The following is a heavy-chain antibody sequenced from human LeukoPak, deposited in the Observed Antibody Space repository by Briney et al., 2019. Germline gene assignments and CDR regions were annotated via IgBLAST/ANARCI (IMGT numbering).Heavy chain of an antibody. V-gene: IGHV4-4*07. CDR3: ARGELVRRSIAALSAFDI. D-gene: IGHD6-6*01. CDR2: IYTSGST. CDR1: GGSISSYY. Sequence: PSETLSLTCTVSGGSISSYYWSWIRQPAGKGLEWIGRIYTSGSTNYNPSLKSRVTMSVDTSKNQFSLKLSSVTAADTAVYYCARGELVRRSIAALSAFDIWGQGTMVTVSS. J-gene: IGHJ3*02.